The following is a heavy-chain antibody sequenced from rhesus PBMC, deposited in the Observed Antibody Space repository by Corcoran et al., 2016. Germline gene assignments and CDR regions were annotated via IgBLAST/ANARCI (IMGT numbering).Heavy chain of an antibody. D-gene: IGHD6-37*01. CDR1: SGSISGYY. J-gene: IGHJ4*01. V-gene: IGHV4-160*01. Sequence: QVQLQESGPGLVKPSETLSLTCAVSSGSISGYYWSWIRQPPGKGLEWIGRIYGSGGSPDYNPSLKSRVTISTDTSKNQFSLKLSSVTAADTAVYFCARRPNSGDWSLDYWGQGVLVTVSS. CDR3: ARRPNSGDWSLDY. CDR2: IYGSGGSP.